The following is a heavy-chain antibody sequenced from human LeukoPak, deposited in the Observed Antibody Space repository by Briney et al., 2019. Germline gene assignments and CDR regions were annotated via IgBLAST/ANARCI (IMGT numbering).Heavy chain of an antibody. CDR2: INAGNGNT. J-gene: IGHJ3*02. V-gene: IGHV1-3*01. CDR3: ARADPFHYYGSGSYLSAFDI. D-gene: IGHD3-10*01. Sequence: ASVKVSCKASGYTFTSYAMHWVRQAPGQRLEWMGWINAGNGNTKYSQKFQGRVTITRDTSASTAYMELSSLRSEDTAVYYCARADPFHYYGSGSYLSAFDIWGQGTMVTVSS. CDR1: GYTFTSYA.